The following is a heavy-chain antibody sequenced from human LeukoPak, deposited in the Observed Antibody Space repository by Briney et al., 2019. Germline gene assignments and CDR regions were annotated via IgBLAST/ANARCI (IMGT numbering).Heavy chain of an antibody. CDR2: IYSGGSA. Sequence: GGSLRLSCAASGFTVSSNYMSWVRQAPGKGLEWVSVIYSGGSAHYADSVKGRFTISRDNSKNTLYLQMNSLTAEDTAVYYCARDRGGDDYRGHTASEIWGQGTMVTVSS. D-gene: IGHD5-24*01. CDR1: GFTVSSNY. J-gene: IGHJ3*02. V-gene: IGHV3-66*01. CDR3: ARDRGGDDYRGHTASEI.